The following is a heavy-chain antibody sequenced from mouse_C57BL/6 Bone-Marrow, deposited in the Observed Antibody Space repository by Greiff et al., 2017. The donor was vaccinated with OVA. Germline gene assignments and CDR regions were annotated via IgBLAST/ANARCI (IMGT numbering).Heavy chain of an antibody. CDR1: GYTFTSYD. CDR2: IYPRDGST. J-gene: IGHJ2*01. CDR3: AKIYYGSYGLRFPH. Sequence: QVQLQQSGPELVKPGASVKLSCKASGYTFTSYDINWVKQRPGQGLEWIGWIYPRDGSTKYNEKFKGKATLTVDTSSSTAYMELHSLTSEDSAVYFCAKIYYGSYGLRFPHWGQGTTLTVSS. D-gene: IGHD2-1*01. V-gene: IGHV1-85*01.